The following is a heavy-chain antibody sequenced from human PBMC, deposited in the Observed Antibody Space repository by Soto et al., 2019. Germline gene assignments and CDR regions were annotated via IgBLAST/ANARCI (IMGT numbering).Heavy chain of an antibody. CDR3: ARGDYYDTSGPFSEAFDI. J-gene: IGHJ3*02. Sequence: GGSLRLSCAASGFTFSSYWMSWVRQAPGKGLEWVANIKPDGGQKWYVDSVKGRFTLSRDNAKKSLYLQMNSLRAEDTAVYYCARGDYYDTSGPFSEAFDIWGQGTMVTVSS. D-gene: IGHD3-22*01. CDR2: IKPDGGQK. CDR1: GFTFSSYW. V-gene: IGHV3-7*04.